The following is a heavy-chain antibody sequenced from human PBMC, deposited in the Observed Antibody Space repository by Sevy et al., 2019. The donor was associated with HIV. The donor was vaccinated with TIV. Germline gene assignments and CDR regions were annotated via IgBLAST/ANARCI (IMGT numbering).Heavy chain of an antibody. CDR1: GGSISSGDYY. V-gene: IGHV4-30-4*01. J-gene: IGHJ1*01. D-gene: IGHD2-15*01. CDR2: IYYSGST. CDR3: ARSSCSAGSCPVYFQH. Sequence: SETLSLTCTVSGGSISSGDYYWSWIRQPPGKGLEWIGYIYYSGSTYYNPSLKSRVTISVDTSKNQFSLKLSSVTAADTAVYYCARSSCSAGSCPVYFQHWGQGTLVTVSS.